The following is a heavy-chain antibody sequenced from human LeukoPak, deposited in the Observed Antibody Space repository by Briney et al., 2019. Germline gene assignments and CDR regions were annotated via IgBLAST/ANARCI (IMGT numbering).Heavy chain of an antibody. J-gene: IGHJ4*02. V-gene: IGHV1-8*01. D-gene: IGHD3-16*02. Sequence: ASVKVSCKASGYTFTSYDINWVRQATGQGLEWMGWMNPNCGNTGYAQKFQGRVTMTRYTSISTAYMELSSLRSEDTAVYYCARGGTYYDYIWGSYRLRCFDYWGQGTLVTVSS. CDR1: GYTFTSYD. CDR3: ARGGTYYDYIWGSYRLRCFDY. CDR2: MNPNCGNT.